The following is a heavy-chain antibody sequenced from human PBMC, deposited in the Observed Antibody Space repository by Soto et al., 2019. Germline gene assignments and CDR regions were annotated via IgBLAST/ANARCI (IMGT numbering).Heavy chain of an antibody. V-gene: IGHV4-34*01. Sequence: SVKLSHTCGVDDGSFRGYSWGWMRQPPGKGLEWIGEIHHSGSTNYNPSLKSRVTISVDTSKNQFSLKLSSVTAADTAVYYCARLKGYYWRGAFDIWGQGTTVPDS. CDR3: ARLKGYYWRGAFDI. CDR2: IHHSGST. CDR1: DGSFRGYS. J-gene: IGHJ3*02. D-gene: IGHD3-22*01.